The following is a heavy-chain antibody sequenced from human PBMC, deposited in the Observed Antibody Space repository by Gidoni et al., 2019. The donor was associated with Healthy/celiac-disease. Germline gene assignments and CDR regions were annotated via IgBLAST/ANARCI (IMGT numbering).Heavy chain of an antibody. CDR2: IKQDGSEK. V-gene: IGHV3-7*03. D-gene: IGHD2-15*01. Sequence: EVQLVESGGGLVKPWGSRSLPCAASGFTFRSYWMRWVRQGPGKGLDWVANIKQDGSEKYYVDSVKGRFTISRDNAKNSLYLQMNSLRAEDTAVYYCARANMGIWDYWGQGTLVTVSS. CDR3: ARANMGIWDY. CDR1: GFTFRSYW. J-gene: IGHJ4*02.